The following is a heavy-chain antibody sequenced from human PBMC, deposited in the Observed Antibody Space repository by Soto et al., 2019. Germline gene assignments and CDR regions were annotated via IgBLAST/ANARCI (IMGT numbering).Heavy chain of an antibody. CDR1: GFTFSSYW. D-gene: IGHD3-10*01. V-gene: IGHV3-7*01. J-gene: IGHJ4*02. Sequence: EVQLVESGGGLVQPGGSLRLSCAASGFTFSSYWMSWVRQAPGKGLEWVANIKQDGSEKYYVDSVKGRFTISRDNAKNSLYPQMNSLRAEDTAVYYCARDSYDYYGSGSYYNPEFGYWGQGTLVTVSS. CDR2: IKQDGSEK. CDR3: ARDSYDYYGSGSYYNPEFGY.